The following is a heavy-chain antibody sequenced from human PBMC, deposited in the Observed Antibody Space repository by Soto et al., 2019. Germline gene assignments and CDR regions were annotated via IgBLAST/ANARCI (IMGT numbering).Heavy chain of an antibody. Sequence: GGSLRLSCAASAFTFSSYWMSWVRQAPGKGLEWVANIKQDGSEKYYVDSVKGRFTISRDNAKNSLYLQMNSLRAEDTAVYYCARKPDYYYYGMDVWGQGTTVTVSS. CDR2: IKQDGSEK. V-gene: IGHV3-7*01. J-gene: IGHJ6*02. CDR3: ARKPDYYYYGMDV. CDR1: AFTFSSYW.